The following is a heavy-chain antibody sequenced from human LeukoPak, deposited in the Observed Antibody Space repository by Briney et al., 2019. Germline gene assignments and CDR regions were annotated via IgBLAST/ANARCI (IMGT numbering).Heavy chain of an antibody. CDR1: GGSFSGYY. V-gene: IGHV4-34*01. CDR2: INHSGST. J-gene: IGHJ5*02. CDR3: ARRPKYYYGSGSYFANWSDP. D-gene: IGHD3-10*01. Sequence: SETLSLTCAVYGGSFSGYYWSWIRQPPGKGLEWIGEINHSGSTNYNPSLKSRVTISVDTSKNQFSLKLSSVTAADTAVYYCARRPKYYYGSGSYFANWSDPWGQGTLVTVSS.